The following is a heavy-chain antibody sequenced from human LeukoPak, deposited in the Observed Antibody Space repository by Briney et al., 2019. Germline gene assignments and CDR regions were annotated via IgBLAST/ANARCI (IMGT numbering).Heavy chain of an antibody. Sequence: GGSLRLSCAASGFTFSSYEMNWVRQAPGKGLEWVSYISSSGSTIYYADSVKGRFTISRDNSKNTLYLQMNSLRAEDTAVYYCAKVSYTPPVDPWGQGTLVTVSS. CDR1: GFTFSSYE. V-gene: IGHV3-48*03. J-gene: IGHJ5*02. CDR2: ISSSGSTI. D-gene: IGHD4-11*01. CDR3: AKVSYTPPVDP.